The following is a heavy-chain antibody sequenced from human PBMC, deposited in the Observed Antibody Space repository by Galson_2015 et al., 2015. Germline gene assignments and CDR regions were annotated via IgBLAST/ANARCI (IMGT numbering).Heavy chain of an antibody. CDR1: GGSISSYHW. CDR3: TRAGFGEPLIDS. D-gene: IGHD3-10*01. J-gene: IGHJ4*02. Sequence: SETLSLTCTVSGGSISSYHWWTRVRQPPGKGLEWIGEIYHSGNTNYNPSLKSRVTISIDKSKNLFSLRLSSVTAADTAVYYCTRAGFGEPLIDSWGQGTLVTASS. V-gene: IGHV4/OR15-8*02. CDR2: IYHSGNT.